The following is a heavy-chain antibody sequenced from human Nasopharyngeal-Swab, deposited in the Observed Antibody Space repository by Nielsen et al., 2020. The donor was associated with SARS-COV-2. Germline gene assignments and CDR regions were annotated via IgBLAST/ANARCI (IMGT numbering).Heavy chain of an antibody. V-gene: IGHV4-39*01. CDR2: IYYSGST. Sequence: WIRQPPGKGLEWIGSIYYSGSTYYNPSLKSRVTISVDTSKNQFSLKLSSVTAADTAVYYCARHEGAGSGSFFDYWGQGTLGTVSS. CDR3: ARHEGAGSGSFFDY. D-gene: IGHD3-10*01. J-gene: IGHJ4*02.